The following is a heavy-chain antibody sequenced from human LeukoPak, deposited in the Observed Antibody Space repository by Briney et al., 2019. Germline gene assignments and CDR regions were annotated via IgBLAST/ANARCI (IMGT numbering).Heavy chain of an antibody. J-gene: IGHJ4*02. D-gene: IGHD6-19*01. Sequence: GGSLRLSCAASGFTFSSYNMHWVRQAPGKGLEWVAVISYDGSIKYYADSVQGRFTTSRDNSKNTLYLQMNSLRAEDTAVYYCARDPLAVAGTAYLDYWGQGTLVTVSS. CDR2: ISYDGSIK. V-gene: IGHV3-30-3*01. CDR1: GFTFSSYN. CDR3: ARDPLAVAGTAYLDY.